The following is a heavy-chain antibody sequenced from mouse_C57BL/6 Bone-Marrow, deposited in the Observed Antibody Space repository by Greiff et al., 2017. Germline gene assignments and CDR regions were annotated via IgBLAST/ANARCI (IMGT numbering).Heavy chain of an antibody. J-gene: IGHJ1*03. CDR1: GYTFTSYW. Sequence: QVQLQQPGAELVKPGASVKMSCKASGYTFTSYWITWVKQRPGQGLEWIGDIYPGSGSTNYNEKFKSKATLTVDTSSRTAYMQLSSLTSEDSAVYYCARGGYWYCDVWGTGTTVTVSS. CDR2: IYPGSGST. V-gene: IGHV1-55*01. CDR3: ARGGYWYCDV.